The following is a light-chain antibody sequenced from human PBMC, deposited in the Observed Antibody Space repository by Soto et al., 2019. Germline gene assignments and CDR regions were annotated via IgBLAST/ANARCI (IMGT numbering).Light chain of an antibody. Sequence: QSVLTQPASVSGSPGQSITISCTGTISDAGTYNYVSWYQQHPGRAPKLIIYEVNNRPSGVSTRFSGSKSGNTASLSISGLQAEDEADYYCSSYRSTPTLYVLGTGTKVTVL. CDR1: ISDAGTYNY. CDR3: SSYRSTPTLYV. V-gene: IGLV2-14*01. J-gene: IGLJ1*01. CDR2: EVN.